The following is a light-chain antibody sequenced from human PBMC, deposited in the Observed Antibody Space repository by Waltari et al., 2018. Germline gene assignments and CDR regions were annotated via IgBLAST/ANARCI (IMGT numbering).Light chain of an antibody. CDR3: ATWDDSLNGYV. J-gene: IGLJ1*01. CDR1: SSSIGSNA. CDR2: SNN. Sequence: QSVLTQPPSASGTPGQRVTISCSGSSSSIGSNAVNWYRQLPGAAPKLLIWSNNQRPSGVPYRFSGSKSGTSASLAISGLQSEDEADFYCATWDDSLNGYVFGTGTKVTVL. V-gene: IGLV1-44*01.